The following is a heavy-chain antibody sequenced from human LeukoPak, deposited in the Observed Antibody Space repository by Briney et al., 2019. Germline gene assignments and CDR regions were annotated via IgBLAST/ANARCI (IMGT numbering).Heavy chain of an antibody. CDR3: ARVGQQGFDY. CDR2: FDPEDGET. J-gene: IGHJ4*02. D-gene: IGHD6-13*01. CDR1: GYTLTELS. Sequence: ASVKVSCKVSGYTLTELSMHWVRQAPGKGLEWMGGFDPEDGETIYAQKFQGRVTMTRDTSTSTVYMELSSLRSEDTAVYYCARVGQQGFDYWGQGTLVTVSS. V-gene: IGHV1-24*01.